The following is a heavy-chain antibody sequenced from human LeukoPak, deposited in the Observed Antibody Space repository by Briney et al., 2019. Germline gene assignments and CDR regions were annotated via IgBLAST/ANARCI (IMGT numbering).Heavy chain of an antibody. CDR2: ISSTRPTI. CDR1: GFSFSSYN. V-gene: IGHV3-48*01. Sequence: GGSLRLSCAASGFSFSSYNMNWVRQAPGKGLEWIPYISSTRPTIYYADSVKGRFTISRDDAKSSLYLQMNSLRVEDTAVYYCAKEVTYGGAAFDVWGQGTTVTVSS. D-gene: IGHD3-10*01. J-gene: IGHJ3*01. CDR3: AKEVTYGGAAFDV.